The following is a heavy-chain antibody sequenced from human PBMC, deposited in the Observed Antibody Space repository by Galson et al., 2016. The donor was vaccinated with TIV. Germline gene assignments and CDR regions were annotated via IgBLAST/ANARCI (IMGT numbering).Heavy chain of an antibody. CDR3: ARGLGSSGPADS. CDR1: GYTFSRYA. Sequence: SVKVSCKASGYTFSRYAISWVRQAPGQGPEWMGWISGYNGDTNYAQKFQGRVTMTTDTSTGTAYMELRSLRSDDTAVYYCARGLGSSGPADSWGQGTLVTVSS. CDR2: ISGYNGDT. J-gene: IGHJ4*02. V-gene: IGHV1-18*01. D-gene: IGHD6-19*01.